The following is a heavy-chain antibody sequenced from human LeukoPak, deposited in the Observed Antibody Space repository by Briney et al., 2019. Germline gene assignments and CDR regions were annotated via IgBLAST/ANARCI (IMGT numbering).Heavy chain of an antibody. Sequence: GGSLRLSCTASGFSFSTYGMSWVRQAPGKGLEWVSSISSSSSYIYYADSVKGRFTISRDNAKNSLYLQMNSLRAEDTAVYYCARDSSGWYEDYWGQGTLVTVSP. V-gene: IGHV3-21*01. CDR3: ARDSSGWYEDY. CDR2: ISSSSSYI. J-gene: IGHJ4*02. CDR1: GFSFSTYG. D-gene: IGHD6-19*01.